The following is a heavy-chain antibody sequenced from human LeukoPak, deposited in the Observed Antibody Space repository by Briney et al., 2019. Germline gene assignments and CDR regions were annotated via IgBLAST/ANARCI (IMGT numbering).Heavy chain of an antibody. CDR2: IYYSGST. CDR1: GGSISSYY. V-gene: IGHV4-59*08. J-gene: IGHJ2*01. CDR3: ARLIAVAGTGYWYFDL. Sequence: PSETLSLTCTVSGGSISSYYWSWIRQPPGKGLEWIGYIYYSGSTNYNPSLKSRVTISVDTSKNQFSLKLSSVTAADTAVYYCARLIAVAGTGYWYFDLWGRGTLVTVSS. D-gene: IGHD6-19*01.